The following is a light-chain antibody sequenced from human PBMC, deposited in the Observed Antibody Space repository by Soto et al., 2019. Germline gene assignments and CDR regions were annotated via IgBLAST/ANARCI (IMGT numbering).Light chain of an antibody. Sequence: QSVLTQPASVSGSPGQSITISCTGTSSDVGGYNYVSWCQQHPGKAPKLMIYEVSERPSGVSTRFSGSKSGNMASLTISGLQAEDEAEYYCCSYATPRQFGGGTKVTVL. J-gene: IGLJ2*01. CDR1: SSDVGGYNY. CDR3: CSYATPRQ. CDR2: EVS. V-gene: IGLV2-14*01.